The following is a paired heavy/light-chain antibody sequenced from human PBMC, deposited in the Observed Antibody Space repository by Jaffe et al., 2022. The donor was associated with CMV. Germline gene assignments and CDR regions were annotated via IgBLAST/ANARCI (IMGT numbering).Heavy chain of an antibody. J-gene: IGHJ3*02. Sequence: QERLMQSGGGVVQPGGSLRLSCAGSGFTFSVYGMHWVRQAPGKGLEWVALIWNHGRETDYVDSVKGRFTVSRDNSKNTLSLQMDSLRIDDTAIYYCVRSPWLAGTIDSFDIWGQGAMVTVSS. D-gene: IGHD3-9*01. CDR1: GFTFSVYG. CDR3: VRSPWLAGTIDSFDI. CDR2: IWNHGRET. V-gene: IGHV3-33*08.
Light chain of an antibody. V-gene: IGKV1-39*01. CDR1: QSISDY. CDR3: QQSYTVPRR. Sequence: DIQMTQSPSSLSASVGDRVTITCRASQSISDYLNWYQQKPGKVPNLLVYAASNLHSGVPSRFSGSGSGTDFTLTINNLQPEDFATYYCQQSYTVPRRFGPGTRVEI. CDR2: AAS. J-gene: IGKJ1*01.